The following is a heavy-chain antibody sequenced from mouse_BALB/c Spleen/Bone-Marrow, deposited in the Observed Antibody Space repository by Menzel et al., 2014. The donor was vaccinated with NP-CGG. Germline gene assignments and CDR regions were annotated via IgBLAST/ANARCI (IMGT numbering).Heavy chain of an antibody. V-gene: IGHV14-3*02. Sequence: EVQGVESGAELVKPGASVKLSCTASGLNIKDTYMHWVKQRPEQGLEWIGRIDPANGNTKYDPKFQGKATITADTSSNTAYLQLSSLTSEDTAVYYCARWGITTGFAYWGQGTLVTVFA. CDR1: GLNIKDTY. CDR3: ARWGITTGFAY. D-gene: IGHD2-4*01. J-gene: IGHJ3*01. CDR2: IDPANGNT.